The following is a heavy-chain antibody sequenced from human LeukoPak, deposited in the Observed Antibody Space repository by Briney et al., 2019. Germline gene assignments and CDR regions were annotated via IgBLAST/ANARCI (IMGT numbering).Heavy chain of an antibody. V-gene: IGHV3-74*01. CDR2: TNRDGSRI. CDR1: GFTLSKYW. CDR3: VRDFVGPDDL. Sequence: GGSLRLSCGDSGFTLSKYWMHWVRQVPGKGPTWVSRTNRDGSRIDHAGSVKGRFTISRDNAKNTLYLQMNSLRPEDTAVYYCVRDFVGPDDLWGQGTLVTVSS. J-gene: IGHJ5*02. D-gene: IGHD1-26*01.